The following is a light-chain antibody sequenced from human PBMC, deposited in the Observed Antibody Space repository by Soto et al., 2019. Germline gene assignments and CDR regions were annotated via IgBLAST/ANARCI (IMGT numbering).Light chain of an antibody. V-gene: IGLV1-40*01. CDR2: SDV. CDR3: QSYDSGVSASV. Sequence: QSALTQPPSVSGAPGQRVSISCSGSSSNIGAGFDVHWYRQFPGAAPKLLIYSDVNRPSGVPYRFSASKSGTSASLTITGLQTEDEAHDYCQSYDSGVSASVFGGGTKLTVL. CDR1: SSNIGAGFD. J-gene: IGLJ2*01.